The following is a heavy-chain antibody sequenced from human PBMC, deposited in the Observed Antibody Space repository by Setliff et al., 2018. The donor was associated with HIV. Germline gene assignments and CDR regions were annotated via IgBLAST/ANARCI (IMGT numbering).Heavy chain of an antibody. D-gene: IGHD2-21*02. CDR1: GDSVNDRSYF. CDR2: FYYNGDS. J-gene: IGHJ4*02. Sequence: LSLTCTVSGDSVNDRSYFWGWIRQPPGKGLEWIGTFYYNGDSRYNPSLKSRVTISVDTSKNQFSLKLSSVTAADTAVYYCARHHGTATSRYFDYWGQGTLVTVSS. V-gene: IGHV4-39*01. CDR3: ARHHGTATSRYFDY.